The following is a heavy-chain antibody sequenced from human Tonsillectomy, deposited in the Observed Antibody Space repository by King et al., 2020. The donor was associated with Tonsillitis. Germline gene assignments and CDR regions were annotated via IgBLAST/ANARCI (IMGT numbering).Heavy chain of an antibody. CDR1: GFTFSSYV. CDR2: IWYDGSNK. J-gene: IGHJ3*02. V-gene: IGHV3-33*01. Sequence: VQLVESGGGVVQPGRSLRLSCAASGFTFSSYVIHWVRQAPGTGLEWVAVIWYDGSNKYYADSVKGRLTIARDNSKNTLYLQMNSLRAEDTAVYYFASTRIDYAAFDIWGQGTMVTVSS. D-gene: IGHD4-17*01. CDR3: ASTRIDYAAFDI.